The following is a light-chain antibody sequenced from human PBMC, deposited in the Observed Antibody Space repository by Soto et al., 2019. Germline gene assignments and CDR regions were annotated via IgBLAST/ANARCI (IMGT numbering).Light chain of an antibody. CDR1: SSDIGDYNY. CDR3: TSYTTSPTLYV. CDR2: EIR. J-gene: IGLJ1*01. V-gene: IGLV2-14*01. Sequence: QSVLTQPASVSGSPGQSITISCTGASSDIGDYNYVSWYQQHPGKAPKLMIYEIRNRPSGVSSRFSGSKSGNTASLTISGLQAEDEADYYCTSYTTSPTLYVFGTGTKLTVL.